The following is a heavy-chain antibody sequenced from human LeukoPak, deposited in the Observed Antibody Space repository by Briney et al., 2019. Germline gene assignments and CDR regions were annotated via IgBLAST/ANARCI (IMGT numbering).Heavy chain of an antibody. D-gene: IGHD3-16*01. J-gene: IGHJ4*02. CDR2: INHSGST. CDR1: GGSFSGYY. CDR3: ASLSYYDYVGGVDY. V-gene: IGHV4-34*01. Sequence: SETLSLTCAVYGGSFSGYYWSWIRQPPGKGLEWIGEINHSGSTNYNPSLKSRVTISVDTSKNQFSLKLSSVTAADTAVYYCASLSYYDYVGGVDYWGQGTLVTVSS.